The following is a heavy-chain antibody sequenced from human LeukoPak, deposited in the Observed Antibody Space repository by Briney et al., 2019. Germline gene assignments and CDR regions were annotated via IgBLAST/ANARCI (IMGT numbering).Heavy chain of an antibody. CDR2: ISGSGGST. D-gene: IGHD5-12*01. Sequence: QPGGSLRLSCAASGFTFSSYAMSWVRQAPGKGLEWVSAISGSGGSTYYADSVKGRFTISRDNSKNTLYLQMNSLRAEDTAVYYCAKGAFAHSGYDFYFLGYWGQGTLVTVSS. V-gene: IGHV3-23*01. CDR1: GFTFSSYA. J-gene: IGHJ4*02. CDR3: AKGAFAHSGYDFYFLGY.